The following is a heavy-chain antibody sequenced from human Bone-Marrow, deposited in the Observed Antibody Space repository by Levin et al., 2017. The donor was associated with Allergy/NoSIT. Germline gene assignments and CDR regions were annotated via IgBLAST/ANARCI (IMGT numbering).Heavy chain of an antibody. CDR1: GFTFGHYR. J-gene: IGHJ4*02. CDR2: IEQNGNEV. Sequence: GESLKISCSASGFTFGHYRMNWVRQVPGKGLEWVANIEQNGNEVHYVDSVRGRFTISRDNAKNSLYLQMNNLRADDTAVFYCARGGANCGGDCYFDSWGQGTQVTVSS. D-gene: IGHD2-21*02. CDR3: ARGGANCGGDCYFDS. V-gene: IGHV3-7*01.